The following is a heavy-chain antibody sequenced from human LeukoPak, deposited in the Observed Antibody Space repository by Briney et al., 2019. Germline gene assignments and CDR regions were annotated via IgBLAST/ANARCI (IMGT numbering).Heavy chain of an antibody. D-gene: IGHD2-2*01. CDR1: GYTLTELS. V-gene: IGHV1-24*01. Sequence: ASVKVSCKVSGYTLTELSMHWVRQAPGKGLEWMGGFDPEDGETIYAQKFQGRVTMTEDTSTSTAYMELRSLRSDDTAVYYCARDTSSIVVVPAATLGYWGQGTLVTVSS. CDR2: FDPEDGET. J-gene: IGHJ4*02. CDR3: ARDTSSIVVVPAATLGY.